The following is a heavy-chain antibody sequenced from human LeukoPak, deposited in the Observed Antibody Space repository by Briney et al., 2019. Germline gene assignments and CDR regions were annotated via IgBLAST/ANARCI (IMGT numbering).Heavy chain of an antibody. D-gene: IGHD1-26*01. CDR1: GVPFGGSY. Sequence: PSETLSLTCAVFGVPFGGSYWAWIRQYPGKGLEWLGEVNHRGTTTFNPSLNIRLTMSVDTSKSQFSLNLTSVTAADTAEYFCSRGRVSGKLGYWGQGTLVTVSS. J-gene: IGHJ4*02. V-gene: IGHV4-34*01. CDR3: SRGRVSGKLGY. CDR2: VNHRGTT.